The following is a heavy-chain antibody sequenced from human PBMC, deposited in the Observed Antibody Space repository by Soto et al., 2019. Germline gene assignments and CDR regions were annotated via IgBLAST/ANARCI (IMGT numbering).Heavy chain of an antibody. D-gene: IGHD3-10*01. CDR2: IYYSGST. J-gene: IGHJ5*02. V-gene: IGHV4-30-4*01. CDR3: ARRFITMVRGVIGWFDP. Sequence: SETLSLTCTVSGGSISSGDYYWSWIRQPPGKGLEWIGYIYYSGSTYYNPSLKSRVTISVDTSKNQFSLKLSSVTAADTAVYNCARRFITMVRGVIGWFDPWGQGTLVTVSS. CDR1: GGSISSGDYY.